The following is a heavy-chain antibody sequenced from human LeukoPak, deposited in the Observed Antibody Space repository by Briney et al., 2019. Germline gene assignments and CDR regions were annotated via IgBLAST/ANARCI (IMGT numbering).Heavy chain of an antibody. CDR3: AISVGTSGPELDY. Sequence: GASVKVSCKASGYTFTGYYMHWVRQAPGQGLEWMGWINPNSGGTNYAQKFQGRVTMTRDTSISTAYMELNRMTSDDTAVYYCAISVGTSGPELDYWGQGTLVTVSS. D-gene: IGHD3-3*01. CDR2: INPNSGGT. V-gene: IGHV1-2*02. CDR1: GYTFTGYY. J-gene: IGHJ4*02.